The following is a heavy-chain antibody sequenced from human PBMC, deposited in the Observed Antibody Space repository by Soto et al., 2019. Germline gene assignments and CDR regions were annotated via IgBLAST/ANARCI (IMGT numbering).Heavy chain of an antibody. D-gene: IGHD2-8*01. V-gene: IGHV1-69*02. Sequence: SVKVSCKASGGTFSSYTISWVRQAPGQGLEWMGRIIPILGIANYAQKFQGRVTITADKSTSTAYMELSSLRSEDTAVYYCARSVGVCYRACLFDYWGQGTLVTVSS. CDR2: IIPILGIA. CDR3: ARSVGVCYRACLFDY. J-gene: IGHJ4*02. CDR1: GGTFSSYT.